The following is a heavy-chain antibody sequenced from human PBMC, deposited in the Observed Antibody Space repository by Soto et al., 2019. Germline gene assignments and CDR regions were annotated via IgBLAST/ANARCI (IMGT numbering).Heavy chain of an antibody. CDR3: LKGGYGGHSGAFDL. J-gene: IGHJ3*01. V-gene: IGHV3-64D*06. Sequence: PGGSLRLSCSASGFTFSNYAIHWVRQAPGKGLEYVSGINDNGANTYYADSVKGRFTVSRDNSKNTLYLHMRSLRPDDAAVYYCLKGGYGGHSGAFDLWGQGTMVTVSS. D-gene: IGHD4-17*01. CDR2: INDNGANT. CDR1: GFTFSNYA.